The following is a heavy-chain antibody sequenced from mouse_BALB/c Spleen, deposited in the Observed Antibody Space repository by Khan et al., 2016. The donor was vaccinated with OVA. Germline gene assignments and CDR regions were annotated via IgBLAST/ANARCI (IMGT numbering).Heavy chain of an antibody. J-gene: IGHJ4*01. Sequence: QIQLVQSGPELKKPGETVKISCKASGHTFTNFGRNWVKQAQGKGLKGMGGINTDTGEPTYADDVNGRFAFSLEASASTAYLQINNLTNEDTATYFCARPPSFSYAMANWGPGTSVTFSS. CDR1: GHTFTNFG. V-gene: IGHV9-3-1*01. CDR2: INTDTGEP. CDR3: ARPPSFSYAMAN.